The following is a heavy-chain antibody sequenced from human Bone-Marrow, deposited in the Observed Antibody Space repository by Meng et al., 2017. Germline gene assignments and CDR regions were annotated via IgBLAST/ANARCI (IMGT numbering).Heavy chain of an antibody. Sequence: QVQVVQSGAEWKKPGSSVTAPCKASGGTFSSYAISWVRQAPGQGLEWMGGIIPIFGTANYAQKFQGRVTITTDESTSTAYMELSSLRSEDTAVYYCARAAVADLNWYFDLWGRGTLVTASS. V-gene: IGHV1-69*01. J-gene: IGHJ2*01. D-gene: IGHD6-19*01. CDR1: GGTFSSYA. CDR2: IIPIFGTA. CDR3: ARAAVADLNWYFDL.